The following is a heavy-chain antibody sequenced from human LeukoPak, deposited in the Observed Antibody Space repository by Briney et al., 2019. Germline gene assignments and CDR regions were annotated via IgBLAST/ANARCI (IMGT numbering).Heavy chain of an antibody. Sequence: GSLRLSCAASGFTFSSYAMTWVRQAPGKGLEWVSIISGASGGSTYYADSVKGRFTISRDNSKNTLYLQMSGLRAEDTALYYCARGGSSSWYPNFDYWGQGTLVTVSS. CDR1: GFTFSSYA. J-gene: IGHJ4*02. CDR3: ARGGSSSWYPNFDY. CDR2: ISGASGGST. V-gene: IGHV3-23*01. D-gene: IGHD6-13*01.